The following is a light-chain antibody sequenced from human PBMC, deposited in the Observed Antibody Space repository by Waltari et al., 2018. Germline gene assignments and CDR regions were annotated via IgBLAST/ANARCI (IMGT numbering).Light chain of an antibody. J-gene: IGLJ2*01. V-gene: IGLV3-21*03. CDR3: QVWDSSGDHPV. CDR2: DDT. Sequence: SYVLTQPPSVSVAPGKTARLSCAGPNSTSKTVHWYQQRPGPAPVLVIYDDTVRPSGIPDRISGSDTATLTIARVEAGDEADYYCQVWDSSGDHPVFGGGTRLTVL. CDR1: NSTSKT.